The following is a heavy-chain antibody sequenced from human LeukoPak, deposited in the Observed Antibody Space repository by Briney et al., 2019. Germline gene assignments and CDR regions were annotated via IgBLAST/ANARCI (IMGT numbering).Heavy chain of an antibody. CDR3: AKEYRNYYYYMDV. V-gene: IGHV3-30*02. J-gene: IGHJ6*03. CDR1: GLTFSIYG. Sequence: GGSLRLSCAPSGLTFSIYGMHWVRQAPGKGLEWVAYIQFDGGNEYYTDSVKGRFTVSRDNSKNTLYLQMNSLRAEDTAVYYCAKEYRNYYYYMDVWGKGTTVTVSS. D-gene: IGHD5-24*01. CDR2: IQFDGGNE.